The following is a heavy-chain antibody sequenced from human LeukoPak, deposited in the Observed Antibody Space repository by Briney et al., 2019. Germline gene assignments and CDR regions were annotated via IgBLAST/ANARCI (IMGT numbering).Heavy chain of an antibody. CDR2: IKQDGSEK. Sequence: GGSLRLSCAASGFTFSSYWMRWVRQAPGKGLEWVANIKQDGSEKYYVDSVKGRFTISRDNAKNSLYLQMNSLRAEDTAVYYCARLPYSSGWLLNWFDPWGQGTLVTVSS. D-gene: IGHD6-19*01. V-gene: IGHV3-7*01. CDR1: GFTFSSYW. J-gene: IGHJ5*02. CDR3: ARLPYSSGWLLNWFDP.